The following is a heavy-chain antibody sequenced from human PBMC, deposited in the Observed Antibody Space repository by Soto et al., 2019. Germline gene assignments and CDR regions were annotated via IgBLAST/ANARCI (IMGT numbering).Heavy chain of an antibody. CDR3: ARDPGSAPPMRRYKYGMDV. J-gene: IGHJ6*02. V-gene: IGHV1-69*06. D-gene: IGHD3-10*01. CDR2: IIPIFGTS. Sequence: QVQLLQSGAEAKKPGSSVTVSCKVSGDTFRSYGISWVRQAPGQGLEWMGGIIPIFGTSHYAQKFQGRVTMTADKSTNTAYMELNSLRFDDTAVYYCARDPGSAPPMRRYKYGMDVWGQGTTITVSS. CDR1: GDTFRSYG.